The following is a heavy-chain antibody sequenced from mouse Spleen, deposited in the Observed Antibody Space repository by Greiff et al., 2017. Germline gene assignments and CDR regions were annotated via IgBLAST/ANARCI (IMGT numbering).Heavy chain of an antibody. V-gene: IGHV1-64*01. CDR3: ARYPTARYWYFDV. D-gene: IGHD1-2*01. CDR2: IHPNSGST. CDR1: GYTFTSYW. Sequence: QVQLQQPGAELVKPGASVKLSCKASGYTFTSYWMHWVKQRPGQGLEWIGMIHPNSGSTNYNEKFKSKATLTVDKSSSTAYMQLSSLTSEDSAVYYCARYPTARYWYFDVWGAGTTVTVSS. J-gene: IGHJ1*01.